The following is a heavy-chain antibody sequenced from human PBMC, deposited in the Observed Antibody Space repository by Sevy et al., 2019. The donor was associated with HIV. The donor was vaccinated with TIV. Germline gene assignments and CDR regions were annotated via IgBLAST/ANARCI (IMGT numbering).Heavy chain of an antibody. V-gene: IGHV3-21*01. D-gene: IGHD2-2*01. J-gene: IGHJ4*02. CDR2: ITGGSSYI. CDR3: ARDGGCSSTSCLLYFAC. Sequence: GGSLRLSCEASGFTFSSYWMHWVRQAPGKGLEWVSSITGGSSYIYYADSVKGRFTISRDNAKNSLYLQMNSLRAEDTAVYYCARDGGCSSTSCLLYFACWGQGRLVTVSS. CDR1: GFTFSSYW.